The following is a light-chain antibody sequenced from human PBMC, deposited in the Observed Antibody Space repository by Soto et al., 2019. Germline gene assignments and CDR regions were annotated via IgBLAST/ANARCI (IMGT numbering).Light chain of an antibody. CDR2: EVS. Sequence: QSALTQPASVSGSPGQSITISCTGTSSDVGGYNYVSWYQQHPGKAPKLIIHEVSNRPSGVSNRFSGSKSGNTASLTISGLQAEDEADYYCNSYTRSSTVVFGGGTKLTVL. J-gene: IGLJ2*01. CDR3: NSYTRSSTVV. V-gene: IGLV2-14*03. CDR1: SSDVGGYNY.